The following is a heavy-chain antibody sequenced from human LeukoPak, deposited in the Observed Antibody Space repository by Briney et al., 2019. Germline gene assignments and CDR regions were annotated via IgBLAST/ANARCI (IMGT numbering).Heavy chain of an antibody. V-gene: IGHV4-39*01. D-gene: IGHD6-19*01. CDR3: ARHANIAVAGTGVFDY. J-gene: IGHJ4*02. CDR2: IYYSGST. Sequence: PSETLSLTCTVSGGSISSSSYYWGRIRQPRGKGLEWIGSIYYSGSTYYNPSSKSRFTISVDTSKNQFSLKLSSVTAADTAVYYCARHANIAVAGTGVFDYWGQGTLVTVSS. CDR1: GGSISSSSYY.